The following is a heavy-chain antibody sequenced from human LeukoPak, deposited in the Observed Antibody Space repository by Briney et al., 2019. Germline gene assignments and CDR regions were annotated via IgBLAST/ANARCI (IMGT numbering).Heavy chain of an antibody. CDR2: ISYAGTNK. CDR3: ANPYY. Sequence: GTSLRLSCVVSGFTHTNYALHWVRQAPGKGLEWVAVISYAGTNKYYADSVKGRFTISRDISKNTVYLHMDSLRAEDTAIYYCANPYYWGREPWSPSPQ. V-gene: IGHV3-30-3*01. J-gene: IGHJ4*02. CDR1: GFTHTNYA.